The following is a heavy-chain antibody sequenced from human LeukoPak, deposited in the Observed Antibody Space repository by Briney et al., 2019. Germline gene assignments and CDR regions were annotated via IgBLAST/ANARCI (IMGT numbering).Heavy chain of an antibody. J-gene: IGHJ6*03. CDR2: ISDSGGGA. Sequence: GGSLRLSCAASGFTFSSYAMSWVHQAPGKGLEWVSGISDSGGGAYSADSVKGRFTISRDNSKNTLYLQMNSLRAEDTAVYYCARGLYYSYYYMDAWGKGTTVTVSS. CDR3: ARGLYYSYYYMDA. V-gene: IGHV3-23*01. CDR1: GFTFSSYA.